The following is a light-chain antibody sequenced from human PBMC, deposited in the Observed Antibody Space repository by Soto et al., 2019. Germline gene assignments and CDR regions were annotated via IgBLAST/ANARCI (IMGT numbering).Light chain of an antibody. J-gene: IGKJ2*01. CDR3: QQFYTTPHT. V-gene: IGKV4-1*01. CDR2: WAT. CDR1: QNVLYGSTNKNY. Sequence: DVVMTQSPDSLAVSLGERATINCKSSQNVLYGSTNKNYLAWYQQRPGQPPKLLIYWATTRESGVPDRFSGSGSGTQFTLTISNLQAEDAAIYYFQQFYTTPHTFGQGTKLEI.